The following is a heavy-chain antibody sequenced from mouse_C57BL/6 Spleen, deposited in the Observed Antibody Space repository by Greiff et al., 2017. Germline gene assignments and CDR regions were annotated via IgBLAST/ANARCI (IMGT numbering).Heavy chain of an antibody. Sequence: QVQLQQPGAELVMPGASVKLSCKASGYTFTSYWMHWVKQRPGQGLEWIGEIDPSDSYTNYNQKFKGKSTLTVDKSSSTAYMQLSSRTSEDSAVYYCARRWYDYDSFADWGQGTLVTVSA. CDR2: IDPSDSYT. J-gene: IGHJ3*01. CDR3: ARRWYDYDSFAD. V-gene: IGHV1-69*01. CDR1: GYTFTSYW. D-gene: IGHD2-4*01.